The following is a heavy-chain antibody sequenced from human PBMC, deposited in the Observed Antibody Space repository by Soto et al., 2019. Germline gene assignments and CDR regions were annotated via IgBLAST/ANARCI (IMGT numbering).Heavy chain of an antibody. V-gene: IGHV4-4*02. Sequence: PSETLSLTCVVSGGSISSSNWWSWVRQPPGKGLEWIGEIYHTGSTTYDPSLNSRATISVDKSKNQFSLELSSVTAADTAVYYCARDSGGGADYWGQGTLVTVSS. CDR2: IYHTGST. J-gene: IGHJ4*02. CDR1: GGSISSSNW. CDR3: ARDSGGGADY. D-gene: IGHD2-21*01.